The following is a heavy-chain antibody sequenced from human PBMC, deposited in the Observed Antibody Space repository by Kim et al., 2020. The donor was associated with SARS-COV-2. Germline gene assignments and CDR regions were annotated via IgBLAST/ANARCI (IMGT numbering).Heavy chain of an antibody. J-gene: IGHJ4*02. V-gene: IGHV4-59*01. CDR3: ARTHDSSGCFDY. CDR1: GGSISSYY. Sequence: SETLSLTCTVSGGSISSYYWSWIRQPPGKGLEWIGYIYYSGSTNYNPSLKSRVTISVDTSKNQFSLKLSSVTAADTAVYYCARTHDSSGCFDYWGQGTLVTVSS. CDR2: IYYSGST. D-gene: IGHD3-22*01.